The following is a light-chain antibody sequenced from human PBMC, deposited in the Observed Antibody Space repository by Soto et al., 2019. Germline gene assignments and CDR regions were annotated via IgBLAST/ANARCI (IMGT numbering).Light chain of an antibody. CDR1: QSISSW. J-gene: IGKJ4*01. CDR3: QHYNSYST. CDR2: DAS. Sequence: DIQMTQSPSTLSASVGDRVTITCRASQSISSWLAWYQQKPGKAPKLLIYDASSLKSGVPSRFSGSGSGTEFTLTIISLQPDDFATYYCQHYNSYSTFGGGTKVEIK. V-gene: IGKV1-5*01.